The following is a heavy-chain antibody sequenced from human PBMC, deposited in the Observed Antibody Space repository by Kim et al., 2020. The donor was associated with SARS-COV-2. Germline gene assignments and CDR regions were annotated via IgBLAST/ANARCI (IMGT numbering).Heavy chain of an antibody. V-gene: IGHV4-34*13. CDR3: ARGSPIIQIYYYYMDV. D-gene: IGHD5-18*01. J-gene: IGHJ6*03. Sequence: SLKSRVTISVDTSKNQFSLKLSSVTAADTAVYYCARGSPIIQIYYYYMDVWGKGTTVTVSS.